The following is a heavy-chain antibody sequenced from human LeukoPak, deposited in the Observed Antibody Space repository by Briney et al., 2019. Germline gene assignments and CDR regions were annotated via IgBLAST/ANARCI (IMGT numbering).Heavy chain of an antibody. CDR3: ARANYYDSSGYDFDY. CDR2: IYYSGNT. J-gene: IGHJ4*02. V-gene: IGHV4-31*03. D-gene: IGHD3-22*01. Sequence: PSQTLSLTCTVSGGSISSGGYSWSWIRQYPGKGLEWIGYIYYSGNTYYNPSLKSRITISVDTSKNQFSLKLNSVTAADTAVYYCARANYYDSSGYDFDYWGQGTLVTVSS. CDR1: GGSISSGGYS.